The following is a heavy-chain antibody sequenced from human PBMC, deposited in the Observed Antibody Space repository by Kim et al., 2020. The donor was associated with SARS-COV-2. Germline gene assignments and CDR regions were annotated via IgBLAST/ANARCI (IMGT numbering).Heavy chain of an antibody. Sequence: GGSLRLSCAASGFTFSSYAMSWVRQAPGKGLEWVSAISGSGGSTYYADSGKGRFTISRDNSKNTLYLQMNSLRAEDTAVYYCAKDQTYYYYDSSGYYGFDYWGQGTLVTVSS. V-gene: IGHV3-23*01. CDR1: GFTFSSYA. CDR3: AKDQTYYYYDSSGYYGFDY. J-gene: IGHJ4*02. CDR2: ISGSGGST. D-gene: IGHD3-22*01.